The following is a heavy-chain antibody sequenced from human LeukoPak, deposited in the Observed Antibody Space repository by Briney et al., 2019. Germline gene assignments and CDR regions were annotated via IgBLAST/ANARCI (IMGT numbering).Heavy chain of an antibody. CDR2: IYYSGST. Sequence: PSETLSLTCTVSGGSVSSGSYYWSWIRQPPGKGLEWIGYIYYSGSTNYNPSLKSRVTISVDTSKNQFSLKLSSVTAADTAVYYCAREYSGGWASFDYRGQGTLVTVSS. CDR3: AREYSGGWASFDY. J-gene: IGHJ4*02. CDR1: GGSVSSGSYY. V-gene: IGHV4-61*01. D-gene: IGHD6-19*01.